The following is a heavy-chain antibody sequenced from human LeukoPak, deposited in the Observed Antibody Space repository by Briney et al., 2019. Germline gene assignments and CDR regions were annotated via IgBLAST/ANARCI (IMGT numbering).Heavy chain of an antibody. D-gene: IGHD4-17*01. J-gene: IGHJ4*02. V-gene: IGHV4-59*01. Sequence: SETLSLTCTVSGGSISSYYWSWIRQPPGKGLEWIGYIYYSGSTNYNPSLKSRVTISVDTSKNQFSLELSSVTAEDTAVYYCARADYGDYVYFDYWGQGTLVTVSS. CDR1: GGSISSYY. CDR2: IYYSGST. CDR3: ARADYGDYVYFDY.